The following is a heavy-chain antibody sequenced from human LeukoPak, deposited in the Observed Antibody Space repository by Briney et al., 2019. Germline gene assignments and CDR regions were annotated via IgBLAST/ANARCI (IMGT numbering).Heavy chain of an antibody. Sequence: GGSLRLSCAASGFTFSSYSMNWVRQAPGKGLEWVSSISSSSSYIYYADSVKGRFTISRDNAKNSLYLQMNSLRAEDTAVYYCAREGAIVVAGPRFDYWGQGTLVTVSS. V-gene: IGHV3-21*01. CDR2: ISSSSSYI. J-gene: IGHJ4*02. D-gene: IGHD6-19*01. CDR1: GFTFSSYS. CDR3: AREGAIVVAGPRFDY.